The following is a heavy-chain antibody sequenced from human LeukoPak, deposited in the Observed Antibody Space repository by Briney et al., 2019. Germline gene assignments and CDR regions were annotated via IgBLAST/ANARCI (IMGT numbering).Heavy chain of an antibody. Sequence: SGGSLRLSCAASGFSFSDYYMTWIRQAPGKGLEWVSYISSSGTYTNYADSVKGRFTISRDNAKNSIYLQMNSLSAEDTAVYYCAKIAGTYSPDYWGQGTLVTVSS. J-gene: IGHJ4*02. CDR2: ISSSGTYT. CDR3: AKIAGTYSPDY. CDR1: GFSFSDYY. D-gene: IGHD1-26*01. V-gene: IGHV3-11*06.